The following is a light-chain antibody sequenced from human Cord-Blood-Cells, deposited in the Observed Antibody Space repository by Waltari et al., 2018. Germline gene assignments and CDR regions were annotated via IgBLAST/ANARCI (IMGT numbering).Light chain of an antibody. CDR1: SSDVGGYNY. Sequence: QSALTQPASVSGSPGQSNPIPCTGTSSDVGGYNYVSWYQQHPGKAPKLMIYEVSNRPSGVSNRFSGSKSGNTASLTISGLQAEDEADYYCSSYTSSSTLVVFGGGTKLTVL. CDR2: EVS. J-gene: IGLJ2*01. CDR3: SSYTSSSTLVV. V-gene: IGLV2-14*01.